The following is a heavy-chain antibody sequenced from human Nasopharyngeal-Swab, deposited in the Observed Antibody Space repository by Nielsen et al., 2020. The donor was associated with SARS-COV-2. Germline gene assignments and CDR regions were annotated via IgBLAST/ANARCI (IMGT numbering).Heavy chain of an antibody. D-gene: IGHD2-2*01. J-gene: IGHJ4*02. V-gene: IGHV3-9*01. CDR1: GFTFDDYA. CDR3: AKARDLYRLPYFDY. CDR2: ISWNSGST. Sequence: GGSLRLSCAASGFTFDDYAMHWVRQAPGKGLEWVSGISWNSGSTGYADSVKGRFTISRDNAKNSLYLQMNSLRAEDTALYYCAKARDLYRLPYFDYWGQGTLVTVSS.